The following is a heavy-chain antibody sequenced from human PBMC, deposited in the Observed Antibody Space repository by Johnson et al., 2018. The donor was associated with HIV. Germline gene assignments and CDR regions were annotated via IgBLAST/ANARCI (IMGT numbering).Heavy chain of an antibody. Sequence: QVQLVESGGGLVQPGGSLRLSCAASGFTFSDHYMSWIRQAPGKGLEWVSYISSSSSSIYYADSVKGRFTISRDNAKNSLYLQMNSLRAEDTAVYYCAREGSVGATIFTMFDAFDIWGQGTMVTVSS. CDR3: AREGSVGATIFTMFDAFDI. J-gene: IGHJ3*02. D-gene: IGHD1-26*01. CDR2: ISSSSSSI. CDR1: GFTFSDHY. V-gene: IGHV3-11*04.